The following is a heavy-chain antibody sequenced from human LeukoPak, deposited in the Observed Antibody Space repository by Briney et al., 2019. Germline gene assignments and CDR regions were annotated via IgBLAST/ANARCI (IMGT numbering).Heavy chain of an antibody. Sequence: KAGGSLRLSCAASGFTFNNNAMTWVRQAPGKGLEWVPTIGGVASNTYYADSVKGRFTISRDNSKNMLDLQMNGLRAEDTAMYYCAKTSGSYSNFDCWGQGILVTVSS. D-gene: IGHD3-22*01. V-gene: IGHV3-23*01. CDR1: GFTFNNNA. CDR2: IGGVASNT. CDR3: AKTSGSYSNFDC. J-gene: IGHJ4*02.